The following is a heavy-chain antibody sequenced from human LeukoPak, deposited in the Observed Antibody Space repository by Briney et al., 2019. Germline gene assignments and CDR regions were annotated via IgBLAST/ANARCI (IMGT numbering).Heavy chain of an antibody. V-gene: IGHV4-30-4*01. CDR2: IYYSGIT. J-gene: IGHJ4*02. Sequence: SQTLSLTCTVSGGSISSGDYYWSWVRQPPRTCLEWIGYIYYSGITYYNPSLKSRVTISVDTSKNQFSLKLSSVTAADTAVYYCARSDYGDPNPFDYWGQGTLVTVSS. CDR3: ARSDYGDPNPFDY. CDR1: GGSISSGDYY. D-gene: IGHD4-17*01.